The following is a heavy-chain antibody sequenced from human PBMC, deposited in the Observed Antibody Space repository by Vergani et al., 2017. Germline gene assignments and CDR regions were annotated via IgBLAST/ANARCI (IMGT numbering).Heavy chain of an antibody. CDR2: IYYSGST. Sequence: QLQLHESGPGLVKPSATLSLTCSVSCASIRSSNYYWGWIRQPPGNGLEWIASIYYSGSTYYNPSLKSRVTISVDTSKNQFSLKLSSVTAADTAVYFCARHSTVEWLVKLGWIDPWGQGILVTVSS. J-gene: IGHJ5*02. CDR1: CASIRSSNYY. D-gene: IGHD6-19*01. V-gene: IGHV4-39*01. CDR3: ARHSTVEWLVKLGWIDP.